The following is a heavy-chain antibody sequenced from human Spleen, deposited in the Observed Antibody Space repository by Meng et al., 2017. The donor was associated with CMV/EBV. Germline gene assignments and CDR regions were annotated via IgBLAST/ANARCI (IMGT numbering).Heavy chain of an antibody. D-gene: IGHD6-19*01. CDR1: GFTFSSYA. CDR2: ISGSGGST. CDR3: AKKSGSAVAAQYYFDY. Sequence: GESLKISCAASGFTFSSYAMSWVRQAPGKGLEWVSAISGSGGSTYYADSVKGRFTISRDNSKNTLYLQMNSLRAEDPAVYYCAKKSGSAVAAQYYFDYWGQGTLVTVSS. J-gene: IGHJ4*02. V-gene: IGHV3-23*01.